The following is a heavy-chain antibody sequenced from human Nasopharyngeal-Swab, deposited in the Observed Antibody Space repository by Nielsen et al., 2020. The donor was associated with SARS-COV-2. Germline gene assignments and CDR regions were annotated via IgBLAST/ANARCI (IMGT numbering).Heavy chain of an antibody. V-gene: IGHV1-69*13. CDR2: IIPIYGTA. J-gene: IGHJ6*02. CDR3: AGIKYYYGMDV. CDR1: AGIFFSYA. Sequence: SVQDTCQASAGIFFSYAISRVGQPPGRGRAWRGGIIPIYGTANYSQKFQGRVTTTANESTNKAYMELSNLGSADTAVYYCAGIKYYYGMDVWGQGTTVTVSS.